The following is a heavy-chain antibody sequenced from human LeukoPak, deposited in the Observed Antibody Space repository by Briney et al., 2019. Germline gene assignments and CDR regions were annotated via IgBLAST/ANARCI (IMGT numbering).Heavy chain of an antibody. CDR1: GGAFSSYA. CDR2: IIPIFGTA. V-gene: IGHV1-69*05. CDR3: ARVSFGIYYDSSGPFDY. J-gene: IGHJ4*02. D-gene: IGHD3-22*01. Sequence: SVKVSCKASGGAFSSYAISWVRQAPGQGLEWMGGIIPIFGTANYAQKFQGRVTITTDESTSTAYMELSSLRSEDTAVYYCARVSFGIYYDSSGPFDYWGQGTLVTVSS.